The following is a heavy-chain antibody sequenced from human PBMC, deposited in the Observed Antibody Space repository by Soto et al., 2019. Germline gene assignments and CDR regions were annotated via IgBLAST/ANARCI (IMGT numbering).Heavy chain of an antibody. CDR3: AREARIYYDSSGLGHNWFDS. D-gene: IGHD3-22*01. CDR1: GYTFTGYY. J-gene: IGHJ5*01. CDR2: INPNSGGT. V-gene: IGHV1-2*02. Sequence: ASVQASCKASGYTFTGYYMHWVRQAPGQGLEWMGWINPNSGGTNYAQKFQGRVTMTRDTSISTAYMELSRLRSDDTAVYYCAREARIYYDSSGLGHNWFDSWGQGTLVTVSS.